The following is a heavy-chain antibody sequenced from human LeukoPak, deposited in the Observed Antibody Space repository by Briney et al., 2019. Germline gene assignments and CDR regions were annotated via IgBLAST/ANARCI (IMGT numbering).Heavy chain of an antibody. CDR3: AKGEMEPNPTIFGVVIDY. D-gene: IGHD3-3*01. V-gene: IGHV3-23*01. CDR1: GFTFSSYA. J-gene: IGHJ4*02. CDR2: ISGSGGST. Sequence: GGSLRLSCAASGFTFSSYAMSWVRQAPGKGLEWVSAISGSGGSTYYADSVKGRFTISRDNSKNTLHLQMNSLRAEDTAVYYCAKGEMEPNPTIFGVVIDYWGQGTLVTVSS.